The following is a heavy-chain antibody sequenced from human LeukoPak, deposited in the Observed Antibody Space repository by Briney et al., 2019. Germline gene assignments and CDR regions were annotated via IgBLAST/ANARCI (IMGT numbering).Heavy chain of an antibody. CDR1: GGSISSYY. J-gene: IGHJ6*03. V-gene: IGHV4-4*07. Sequence: PSETLSLTCTVSGGSISSYYWSWIRQPAGKGLGWIGRIYTSGSTNYNPSLKSRVTMSVDTSKNQFSLKLSSVTAADTAVYYCARDEYYYGSGSRRGMDVWGKGTTVTVSS. CDR2: IYTSGST. CDR3: ARDEYYYGSGSRRGMDV. D-gene: IGHD3-10*01.